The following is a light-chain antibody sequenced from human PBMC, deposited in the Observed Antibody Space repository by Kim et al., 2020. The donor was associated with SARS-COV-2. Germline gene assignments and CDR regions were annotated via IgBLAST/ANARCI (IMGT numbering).Light chain of an antibody. CDR1: RTDVGGYQF. CDR2: NVS. V-gene: IGLV2-14*03. CDR3: SSYTSRSTRV. Sequence: QSALTQPASVPGSLGQSITISCTGTRTDVGGYQFVSWYQQHPGKAPKVMIYNVSNRPSGVSSRFSGSKSGNTASLTISGLQAEDEADYYSSSYTSRSTRVFGTGTKVTVL. J-gene: IGLJ1*01.